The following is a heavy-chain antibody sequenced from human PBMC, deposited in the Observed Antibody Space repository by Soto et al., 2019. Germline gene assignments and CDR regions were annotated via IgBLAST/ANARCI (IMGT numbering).Heavy chain of an antibody. D-gene: IGHD6-19*01. CDR1: GGSISSYY. J-gene: IGHJ6*02. CDR3: ARHGGGSGWPRGYYYYYYGMDV. CDR2: IYYSGST. V-gene: IGHV4-59*08. Sequence: PSETLSLTCTVSGGSISSYYWSWIRQPPGKGLEWIGYIYYSGSTNYNPSLKSRVTISVDTSKNQFSLKLSSVTAADTAVYYCARHGGGSGWPRGYYYYYYGMDVWGQGTTVTVSS.